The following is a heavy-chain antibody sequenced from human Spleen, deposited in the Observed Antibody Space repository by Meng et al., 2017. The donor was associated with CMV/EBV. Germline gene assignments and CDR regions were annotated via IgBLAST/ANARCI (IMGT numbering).Heavy chain of an antibody. CDR3: TRSEIYFVTYFQH. D-gene: IGHD2/OR15-2a*01. CDR1: GFTFSAHY. J-gene: IGHJ1*01. V-gene: IGHV3-72*01. Sequence: SGFTFSAHYMDWVRQAPGTGLEWVGPSRNIIHQFTTEYAAAVKGRFTVSRDDSKNSLYLQMNSLKTEDTAVYYCTRSEIYFVTYFQHWGQGSLVTVSS. CDR2: SRNIIHQFTT.